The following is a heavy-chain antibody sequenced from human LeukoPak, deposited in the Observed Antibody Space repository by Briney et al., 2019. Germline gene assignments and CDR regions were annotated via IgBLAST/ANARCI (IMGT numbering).Heavy chain of an antibody. V-gene: IGHV3-30*18. CDR2: ISYDGSNK. D-gene: IGHD3-10*01. CDR3: AKDFQSRAAGFDY. CDR1: GFTFSSHG. J-gene: IGHJ4*02. Sequence: GGSLRLSCVASGFTFSSHGMHWVRQAPGKGLEWVAVISYDGSNKYYADSVKGRFTISRDNSKNTLYLQMNSLRAEDTAVYYCAKDFQSRAAGFDYWGQGTLVTVSS.